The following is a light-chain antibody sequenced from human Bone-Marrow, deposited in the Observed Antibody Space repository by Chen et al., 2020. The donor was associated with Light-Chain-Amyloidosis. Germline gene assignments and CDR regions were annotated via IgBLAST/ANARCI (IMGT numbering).Light chain of an antibody. CDR1: SGSIATNY. Sequence: NFMLTQPHSVSESPGKTVIIYCTRSSGSIATNYVQWYQQRPGSSPTTVIYEDDQSPSGVPDRFSCSIDRSSNSASLTISGLKTEDEADYYCQSYQGSSQGVFGGGTKLTVL. CDR2: EDD. J-gene: IGLJ3*02. CDR3: QSYQGSSQGV. V-gene: IGLV6-57*01.